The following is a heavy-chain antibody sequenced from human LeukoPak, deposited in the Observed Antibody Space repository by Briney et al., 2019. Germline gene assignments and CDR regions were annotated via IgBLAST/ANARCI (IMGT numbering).Heavy chain of an antibody. Sequence: GGSLRLSCAASGFTFSSYAMSWVRQAPGKGLEWVSSISTSGNSMYHADSVKGRFTTSRDNARNSLYLQMNSLRAEDTAVYYCARVVRGDAYNYDYWGRGTLVTVSS. CDR2: ISTSGNSM. D-gene: IGHD5-24*01. V-gene: IGHV3-21*01. J-gene: IGHJ4*02. CDR3: ARVVRGDAYNYDY. CDR1: GFTFSSYA.